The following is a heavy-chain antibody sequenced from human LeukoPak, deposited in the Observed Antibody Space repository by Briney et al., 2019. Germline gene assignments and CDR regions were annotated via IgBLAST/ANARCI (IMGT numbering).Heavy chain of an antibody. CDR2: ISLAGRT. Sequence: PSETLSLTCGVSGCSISSTNWWSWVRQPPGHGLEWIGEISLAGRTNYNPSLNGRVTMSLDESSNQLSLNLTSVTAADTAIYYCSRESGAFCPFGYWGQGTLVIVPS. CDR3: SRESGAFCPFGY. V-gene: IGHV4-4*02. CDR1: GCSISSTNW. D-gene: IGHD1-26*01. J-gene: IGHJ4*02.